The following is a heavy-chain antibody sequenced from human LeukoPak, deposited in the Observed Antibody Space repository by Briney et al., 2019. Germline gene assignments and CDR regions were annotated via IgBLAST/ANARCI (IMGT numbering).Heavy chain of an antibody. D-gene: IGHD5-12*01. J-gene: IGHJ6*02. V-gene: IGHV1-69*04. CDR1: GGTFSSYA. Sequence: SVKVSCKASGGTFSSYAISWVRQAPGQGLEWMGRIIPIFGIANYAQKFQGRVTITADKSTSTAYMELSSLRSEDTAVYYCARDPGYDSVYYYYGTDVWGQGTTVTVSS. CDR3: ARDPGYDSVYYYYGTDV. CDR2: IIPIFGIA.